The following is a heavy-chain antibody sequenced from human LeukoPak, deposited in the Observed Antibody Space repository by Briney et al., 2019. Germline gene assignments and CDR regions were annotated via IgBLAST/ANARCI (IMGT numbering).Heavy chain of an antibody. CDR2: IYYSGST. Sequence: SETLSLTCTVSGGFISSYYWSWIRQPPGKGLEWIGYIYYSGSTNYNPSLKSRVTISVDTSKNQFSLKLSSVTAADTAVYYCASVQGDYWGQGTLDTVSS. D-gene: IGHD6-6*01. CDR3: ASVQGDY. J-gene: IGHJ4*02. CDR1: GGFISSYY. V-gene: IGHV4-59*01.